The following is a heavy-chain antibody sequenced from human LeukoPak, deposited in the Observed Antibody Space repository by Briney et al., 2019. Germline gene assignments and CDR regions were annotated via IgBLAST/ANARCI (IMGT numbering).Heavy chain of an antibody. J-gene: IGHJ4*02. Sequence: GSLRLSCAASGFTFSSYAMSWVRQAPGKGLEWIGYIYYSGSTNYNPSLKSRVTMSVDTSKNQFSLRLSSVTAADTAVYYCARGRWGIAAAGTSYWGQGTLVAVSS. CDR3: ARGRWGIAAAGTSY. CDR1: GFTFSSYA. CDR2: IYYSGST. D-gene: IGHD6-13*01. V-gene: IGHV4-59*01.